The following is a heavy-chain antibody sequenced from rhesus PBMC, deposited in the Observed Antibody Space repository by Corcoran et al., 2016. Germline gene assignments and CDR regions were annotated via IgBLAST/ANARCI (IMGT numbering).Heavy chain of an antibody. D-gene: IGHD6-25*01. Sequence: QVTFKESGPALVKPTQTLTLTCTFSGFSLRTSGMVVGWIRQPPGKALEWLANIYWDDDKYYNTALKSRLTISKDTSKNQVVLTRTNRDPVDTATYYCARIAAAGYFDYWGQGVLVAVSS. CDR2: IYWDDDK. CDR3: ARIAAAGYFDY. V-gene: IGHV2S1*01. J-gene: IGHJ4*01. CDR1: GFSLRTSGMV.